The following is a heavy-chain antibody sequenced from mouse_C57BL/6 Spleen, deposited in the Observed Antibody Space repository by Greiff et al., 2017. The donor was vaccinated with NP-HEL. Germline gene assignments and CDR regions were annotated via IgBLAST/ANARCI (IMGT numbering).Heavy chain of an antibody. J-gene: IGHJ3*01. CDR3: AREDGYYRGFAY. CDR1: GYAFSSSW. CDR2: IYPGDGDT. D-gene: IGHD2-3*01. V-gene: IGHV1-82*01. Sequence: QVQLKQSGPELVKPGASVKISCKASGYAFSSSWMNWVKQRPGKGLEWIGRIYPGDGDTNYNGKFKGKATLTADKSSSTAYMQLSSLTSEDAAVYFCAREDGYYRGFAYWGQGTLVTVSA.